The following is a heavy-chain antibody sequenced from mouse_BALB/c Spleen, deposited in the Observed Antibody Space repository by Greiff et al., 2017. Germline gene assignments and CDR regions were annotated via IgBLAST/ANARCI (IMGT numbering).Heavy chain of an antibody. CDR3: FTTVVKGCFDF. CDR1: GFTFSDAW. D-gene: IGHD1-1*01. J-gene: IGHJ2*01. CDR2: IRSKANNHAT. Sequence: EVKLVESGGGLVQPGGSMKLSCAASGFTFSDAWMDWVRQSPEKGLEWVAEIRSKANNHATYYAESVKGRFTISRDDSKSSVYLQMKRLRAEGTGIYYCFTTVVKGCFDFGGQGTPLTVPA. V-gene: IGHV6-6*01.